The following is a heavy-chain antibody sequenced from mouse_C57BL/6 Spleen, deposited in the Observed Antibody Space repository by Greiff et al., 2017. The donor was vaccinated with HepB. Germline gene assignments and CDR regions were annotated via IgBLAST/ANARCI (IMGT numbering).Heavy chain of an antibody. J-gene: IGHJ3*01. Sequence: VQLKESGPELVKPGASVKMSCKASGYTFTDYNMHWVKQSHGKSLEWIGYINPNNGGTSYNQKFKGKATLTVNKSSSTAYMELRSLTSEDSAVYYCARVGFSWFAYWGQGTLVTVSA. CDR1: GYTFTDYN. V-gene: IGHV1-22*01. CDR2: INPNNGGT. CDR3: ARVGFSWFAY.